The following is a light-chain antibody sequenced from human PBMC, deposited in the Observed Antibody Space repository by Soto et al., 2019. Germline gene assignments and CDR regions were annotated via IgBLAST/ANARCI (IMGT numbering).Light chain of an antibody. CDR1: ESFSSY. CDR2: GSS. J-gene: IGKJ1*01. CDR3: HQYGSTPQT. V-gene: IGKV3-20*01. Sequence: IVWTKYPAPLSFSPGERATLSCRSGESFSSYLAWYQQKPGHAPSVLIYGSSDRATGIPDRFTGRRSWTDYSLSTIRRVPEDDTVNFYHQYGSTPQTFGHGTKVDIK.